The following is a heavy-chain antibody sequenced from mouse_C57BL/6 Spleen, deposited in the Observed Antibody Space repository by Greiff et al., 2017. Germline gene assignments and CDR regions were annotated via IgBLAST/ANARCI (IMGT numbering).Heavy chain of an antibody. CDR1: GYTFTSYW. V-gene: IGHV1-69*01. Sequence: VQLQQPGAELVMPGASVKLSCKASGYTFTSYWMHWVKQRPGQGLEWIGEIDPSDSYTNYHQKFKGKSTLTVDKSSSTAYMQLSSLTSEDSAVYYCARSRVTGTNYFDYWGQGTTLTVSS. CDR3: ARSRVTGTNYFDY. J-gene: IGHJ2*01. CDR2: IDPSDSYT. D-gene: IGHD4-1*01.